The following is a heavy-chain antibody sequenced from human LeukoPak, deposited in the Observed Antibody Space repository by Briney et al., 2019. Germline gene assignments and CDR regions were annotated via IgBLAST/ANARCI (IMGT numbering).Heavy chain of an antibody. D-gene: IGHD3-10*01. CDR1: GYXFTGYY. V-gene: IGHV1-2*02. Sequence: ASVKVSCKASGYXFTGYYLQWVRQAPGQGLEWMGWINPKSGGTNYAQKFQGRVTMTRDTSISTAYMELSRLRSDDTAVYYCARDGVGAGETFDYWGQGTQVTVSS. J-gene: IGHJ4*02. CDR3: ARDGVGAGETFDY. CDR2: INPKSGGT.